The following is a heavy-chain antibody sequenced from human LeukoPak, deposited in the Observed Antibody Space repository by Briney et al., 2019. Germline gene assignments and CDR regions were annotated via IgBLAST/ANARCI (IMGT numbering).Heavy chain of an antibody. D-gene: IGHD4-17*01. Sequence: PSETLSLTCAVSGGSFSGYYWTWIRQPPGKELEWIGEINHSGGANYNPSLKSRVTISLDTSKNQFSLKLSSVTAADTALYYCARGQGTVTTHWGQGTLVTVSS. V-gene: IGHV4-34*01. J-gene: IGHJ4*02. CDR1: GGSFSGYY. CDR2: INHSGGA. CDR3: ARGQGTVTTH.